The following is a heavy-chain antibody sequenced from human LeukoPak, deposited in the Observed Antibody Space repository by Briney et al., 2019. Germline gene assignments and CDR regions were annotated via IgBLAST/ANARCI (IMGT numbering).Heavy chain of an antibody. Sequence: ASVKVSCKASGYTFTSYDINWVRQATGQGLEWMGWMNPNSGNTGYAQKFQGRVTMTRNTSISTAYKELSSLRSEDTAVYYCARDPYYYDSSGYYVDYYYYGMDVWGQGTTVTVSS. CDR2: MNPNSGNT. CDR3: ARDPYYYDSSGYYVDYYYYGMDV. J-gene: IGHJ6*02. D-gene: IGHD3-22*01. V-gene: IGHV1-8*01. CDR1: GYTFTSYD.